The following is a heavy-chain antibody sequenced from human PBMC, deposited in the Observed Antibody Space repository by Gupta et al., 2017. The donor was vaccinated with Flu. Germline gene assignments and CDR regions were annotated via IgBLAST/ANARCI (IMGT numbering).Heavy chain of an antibody. Sequence: EVQLVESGGGLFKPGGVRRRCWSAAGFCFSSCGMNGVRQAPGKGLEWVSSISSSSSYVYYADSVKGRFTISRDNAKNSLYLQMNSLRAEDTAVYYCAREYYYDSSGFDYWGQGTLVTVSS. J-gene: IGHJ4*02. V-gene: IGHV3-21*01. CDR3: AREYYYDSSGFDY. CDR2: ISSSSSYV. CDR1: GFCFSSCG. D-gene: IGHD3-22*01.